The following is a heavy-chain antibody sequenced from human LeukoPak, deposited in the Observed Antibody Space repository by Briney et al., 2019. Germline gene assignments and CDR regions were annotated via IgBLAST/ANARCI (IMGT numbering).Heavy chain of an antibody. D-gene: IGHD2-2*02. V-gene: IGHV4-4*07. CDR2: IYTSGST. J-gene: IGHJ5*02. CDR3: ARDVHCSSTSCYILAYFDP. Sequence: PSETLSLTCTVSGGSISSYYWSWIRQPAGKGLVWIGRIYTSGSTNYNPSLKSRVTMSVDTSKNQFSLKLSSVTAADTAVYYCARDVHCSSTSCYILAYFDPWGQGTLVTVSS. CDR1: GGSISSYY.